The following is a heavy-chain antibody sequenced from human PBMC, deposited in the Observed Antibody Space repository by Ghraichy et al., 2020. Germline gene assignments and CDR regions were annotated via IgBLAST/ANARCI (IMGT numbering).Heavy chain of an antibody. D-gene: IGHD3-9*01. CDR1: GFTFSSYA. CDR2: ISCSGGTT. CDR3: AKGEADWTFLFYY. Sequence: GGSLRLSCAASGFTFSSYAMSWVRQAPGKGLEWVSAISCSGGTTYHADSVKGRFTISRDNSKNTLYLQMNSLRAEDTVVYYCAKGEADWTFLFYYLAPGTLVTVSS. V-gene: IGHV3-23*01. J-gene: IGHJ4*02.